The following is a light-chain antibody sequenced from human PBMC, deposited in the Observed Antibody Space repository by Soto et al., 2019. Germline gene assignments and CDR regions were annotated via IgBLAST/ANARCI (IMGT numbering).Light chain of an antibody. CDR3: CSYAGSYTYV. CDR2: DVT. Sequence: QSALTQPRSVSGSPGQSVTISCIGSSRDVGPYNYVSWYQQHPGKAPKVLIYDVTERPSGVPDRFSGSKSGNTASLTISGLQADDEADYYCCSYAGSYTYVFGTGTKLTVL. V-gene: IGLV2-11*01. CDR1: SRDVGPYNY. J-gene: IGLJ1*01.